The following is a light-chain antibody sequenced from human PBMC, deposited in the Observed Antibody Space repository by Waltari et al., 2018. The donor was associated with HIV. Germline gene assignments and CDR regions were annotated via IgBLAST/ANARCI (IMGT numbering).Light chain of an antibody. J-gene: IGKJ3*01. CDR3: QQSYSSPLT. CDR1: QTISTY. CDR2: AAS. Sequence: DIQLTQSPSYLSASVGDRVTIACRASQTISTYLNWYQQKPGKAPKLLISAASSLQSGVPSRFSGSASGTDFTLTINSLQPEDYATYYCQQSYSSPLTFGPGTKVDIK. V-gene: IGKV1-39*01.